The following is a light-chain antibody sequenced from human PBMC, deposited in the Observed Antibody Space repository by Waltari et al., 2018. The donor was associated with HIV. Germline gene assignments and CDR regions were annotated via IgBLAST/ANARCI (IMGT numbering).Light chain of an antibody. CDR1: QSLVDTDGNTY. V-gene: IGKV2-30*01. J-gene: IGKJ5*01. CDR3: MQATHWSIT. Sequence: DVVMTPSPLSLPVTLGQPASISCRSSQSLVDTDGNTYLNWFQQRPGQSPRRLIYRASHRDSGVPDRFSGSGSGTDFTLKISRVEADDIGIYYCMQATHWSITFGQGTRLEIK. CDR2: RAS.